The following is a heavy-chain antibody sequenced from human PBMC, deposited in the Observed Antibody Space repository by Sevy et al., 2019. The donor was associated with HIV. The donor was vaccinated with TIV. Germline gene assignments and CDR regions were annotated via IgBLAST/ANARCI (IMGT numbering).Heavy chain of an antibody. Sequence: ASVKVSCKASESTFTAYYIHWLRQAPGQGLEWMGWINPNSDDTNYAQKFQGRVSMAADTSISTAYMDLSRLGFDDTAVYYCAGDRGIFGGGGGLDVWGQGTTVTVSS. CDR3: AGDRGIFGGGGGLDV. CDR1: ESTFTAYY. J-gene: IGHJ6*02. V-gene: IGHV1-2*02. D-gene: IGHD3-3*01. CDR2: INPNSDDT.